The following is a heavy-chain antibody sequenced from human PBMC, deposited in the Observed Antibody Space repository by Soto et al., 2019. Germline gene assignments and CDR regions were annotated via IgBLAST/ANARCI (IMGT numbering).Heavy chain of an antibody. CDR1: GFTFSNYA. D-gene: IGHD2-21*02. CDR2: ISGSEGGA. Sequence: GGSLRLSCAASGFTFSNYAMSWVRQAPGKGLEWVSTISGSEGGAYYVDSVEGRFTISRDNSMNTLYLQMNTLGAADTAVYYCAKSKVVTKFYYHYALDAWGQGTTVTVS. J-gene: IGHJ6*02. V-gene: IGHV3-23*01. CDR3: AKSKVVTKFYYHYALDA.